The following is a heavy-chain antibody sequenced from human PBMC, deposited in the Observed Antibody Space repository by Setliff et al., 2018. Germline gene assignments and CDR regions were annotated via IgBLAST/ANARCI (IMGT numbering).Heavy chain of an antibody. J-gene: IGHJ3*02. V-gene: IGHV4-59*11. CDR1: GASISSHF. Sequence: SETLSLTCSISGASISSHFWSWIRRPPGKGLEWIGYIYNSGNTKSNPSLKSRVTISMDTSKNQFSLRLNSVTAADTAVYYCAASYTILSPFHIWGQGSMVTVSS. CDR2: IYNSGNT. D-gene: IGHD2-2*02. CDR3: AASYTILSPFHI.